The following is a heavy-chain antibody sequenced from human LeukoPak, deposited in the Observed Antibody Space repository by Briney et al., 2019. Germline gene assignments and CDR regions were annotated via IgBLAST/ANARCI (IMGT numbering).Heavy chain of an antibody. CDR1: GFTVSSNH. D-gene: IGHD3-22*01. Sequence: GGSLRLSCAASGFTVSSNHMSWVRQAPGKGLEWVSVLYRGGNSFYADSVKGRFTIFRDNSKNTLYLQMKSLRADDTAVYYCAREMLDDSSGIEYWGQGTLVTVSS. V-gene: IGHV3-53*01. J-gene: IGHJ4*02. CDR2: LYRGGNS. CDR3: AREMLDDSSGIEY.